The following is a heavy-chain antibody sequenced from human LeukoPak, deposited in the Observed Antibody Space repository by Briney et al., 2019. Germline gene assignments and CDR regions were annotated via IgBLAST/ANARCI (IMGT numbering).Heavy chain of an antibody. Sequence: SETLSLTCTVSGGAISSYYWSWIRQPPGKGLEWGGYISYTGSTTYNPSLKSRVTISVDMPNDQFSRKLSCVAAADTAVYFCSRLLSLVFDYWGQGTLVTVSS. V-gene: IGHV4-59*01. CDR3: SRLLSLVFDY. D-gene: IGHD2-8*02. J-gene: IGHJ4*02. CDR1: GGAISSYY. CDR2: ISYTGST.